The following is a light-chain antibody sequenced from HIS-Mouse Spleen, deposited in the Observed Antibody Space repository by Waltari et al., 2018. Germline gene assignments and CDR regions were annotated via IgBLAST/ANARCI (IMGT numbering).Light chain of an antibody. CDR2: AAS. CDR3: QQLNSYPPT. Sequence: IQLTQSPSFLSASVGDKVTITCRASQGISSYLPWYQQKQGKAPKLLIYAASTLQSGVPSRFSGSGSGTEFTLTISSLQPEDFATYYCQQLNSYPPTFGQGTKVEIK. J-gene: IGKJ1*01. V-gene: IGKV1-9*01. CDR1: QGISSY.